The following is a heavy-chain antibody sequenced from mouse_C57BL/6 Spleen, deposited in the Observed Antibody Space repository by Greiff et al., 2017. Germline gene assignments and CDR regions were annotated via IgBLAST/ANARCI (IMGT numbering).Heavy chain of an antibody. J-gene: IGHJ4*01. V-gene: IGHV1-82*01. Sequence: VKLMESGPELVKPGASVKISCKASGYAFSSSWMNWVKQRPGKGLEWIGRIYPGDGDTNYNGKFKGKATLTADKSSSTAYMQLSSLTSEDSAVYFCARSRDYAAMDYWGQGTSVTVSS. CDR3: ARSRDYAAMDY. CDR2: IYPGDGDT. CDR1: GYAFSSSW.